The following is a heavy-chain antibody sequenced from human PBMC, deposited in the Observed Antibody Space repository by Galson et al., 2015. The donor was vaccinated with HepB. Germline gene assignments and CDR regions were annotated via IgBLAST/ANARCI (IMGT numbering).Heavy chain of an antibody. J-gene: IGHJ2*01. CDR1: GFTFSSYA. D-gene: IGHD6-13*01. CDR2: ISGSGGST. CDR3: AKGGERIAAAGPGSSYWYFDL. Sequence: SLRLSCAASGFTFSSYAMSWVRQAPGKGLEWVSAISGSGGSTYYADSVKGRFTISRDNSKNTLYLQMNSLRAEDTAVYYCAKGGERIAAAGPGSSYWYFDLWGRGTLVTVSS. V-gene: IGHV3-23*01.